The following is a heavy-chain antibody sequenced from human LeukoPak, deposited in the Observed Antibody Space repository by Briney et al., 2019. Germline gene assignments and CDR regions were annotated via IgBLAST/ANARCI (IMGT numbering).Heavy chain of an antibody. CDR2: INHSGST. CDR1: GGTFSGYY. J-gene: IGHJ5*02. V-gene: IGHV4-34*01. Sequence: SETLSLTCAVYGGTFSGYYWSWIRQPPGKGLEWIGEINHSGSTNYNPSLKSRVTISVDTSKNQLSLKLSSVTAADTAVYYCARRGYSSSRFDPWGQGTLVTVSS. D-gene: IGHD6-13*01. CDR3: ARRGYSSSRFDP.